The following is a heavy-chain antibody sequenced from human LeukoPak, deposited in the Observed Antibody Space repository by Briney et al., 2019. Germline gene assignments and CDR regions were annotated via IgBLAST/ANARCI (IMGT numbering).Heavy chain of an antibody. J-gene: IGHJ5*02. CDR3: ARGLTTVSSYNWFDP. CDR1: GGSFSGYY. V-gene: IGHV4-34*01. Sequence: SETLSLTCAVYGGSFSGYYWSWIRQPPGRGLEWIGEINHSGSTNYNPSLKSRVTISVDTSKNQFSLKLSSVTAADTAVYYCARGLTTVSSYNWFDPWGQGTLVTVSS. D-gene: IGHD4-11*01. CDR2: INHSGST.